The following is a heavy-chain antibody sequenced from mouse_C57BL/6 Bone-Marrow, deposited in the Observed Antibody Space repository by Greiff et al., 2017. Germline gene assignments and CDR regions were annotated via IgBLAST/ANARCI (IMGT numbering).Heavy chain of an antibody. CDR3: TTVLTWYFDV. Sequence: QVQLQQSGAELVRPGASVTLSCKASGYTFTAYEMHWVKQTPVHGLEWIGAIDPETGGTAYNQKFKGKAILTADKSSSTAYMELRSLTSEDSAVYYCTTVLTWYFDVWGTGTTVTVSS. V-gene: IGHV1-15*01. J-gene: IGHJ1*03. CDR2: IDPETGGT. D-gene: IGHD4-1*01. CDR1: GYTFTAYE.